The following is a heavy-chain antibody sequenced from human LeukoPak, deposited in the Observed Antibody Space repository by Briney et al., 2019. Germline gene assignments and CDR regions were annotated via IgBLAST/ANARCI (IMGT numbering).Heavy chain of an antibody. CDR3: AKISKRITMIVVVTDFDY. V-gene: IGHV3-23*01. J-gene: IGHJ4*02. CDR1: GFTFSSYG. CDR2: ISGSGGST. D-gene: IGHD3-22*01. Sequence: GGSLRLSCAASGFTFSSYGMSWVRQAPGKGLEWVSAISGSGGSTYYADSVKGRFTISRDNSKNTLYLQMNSLRAEDTAVYYCAKISKRITMIVVVTDFDYWGQGTLVTVSS.